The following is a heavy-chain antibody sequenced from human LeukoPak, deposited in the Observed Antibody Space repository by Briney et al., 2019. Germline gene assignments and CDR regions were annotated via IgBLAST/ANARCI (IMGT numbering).Heavy chain of an antibody. CDR1: GYTFTSNY. J-gene: IGHJ4*02. Sequence: GASVKVSCKASGYTFTSNYVHWVRHAPGQGLEWMGVINASGGSTTYAQKFQGRVSMTRDTSTRTVYMELSSLRSEDAAVYYCARGIIVIGYYLDYWGQGTLVTVSS. V-gene: IGHV1-46*01. CDR2: INASGGST. CDR3: ARGIIVIGYYLDY. D-gene: IGHD3-22*01.